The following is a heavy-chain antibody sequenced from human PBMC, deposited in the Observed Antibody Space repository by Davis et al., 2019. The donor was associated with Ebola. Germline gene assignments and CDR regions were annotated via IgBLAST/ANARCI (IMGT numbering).Heavy chain of an antibody. J-gene: IGHJ4*02. CDR3: ARDAGIAARGYFDY. CDR1: GFTFSDYY. V-gene: IGHV3-11*04. CDR2: ISSSGSTI. Sequence: GESLKISCAASGFTFSDYYMSWLRQAPGKGLEWVSYISSSGSTIYYADSVKGRFTISRDNAKNSLYLQMNSLRAEDTAVYYCARDAGIAARGYFDYWGQGTLVTVSS. D-gene: IGHD6-6*01.